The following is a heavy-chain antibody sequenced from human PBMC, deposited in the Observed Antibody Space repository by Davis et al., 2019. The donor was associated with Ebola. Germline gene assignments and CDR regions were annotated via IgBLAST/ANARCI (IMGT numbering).Heavy chain of an antibody. CDR2: LSTSSTTI. Sequence: PGGSLRLSCAASGFTFSSYSMNWVRQAPGKGLEWVSYLSTSSTTIYYADSVKGRFTMSRDNAKNSLYLQMNSLRAEDTAVYYCARGSVRPEFDPWGQGTLVTVSS. V-gene: IGHV3-48*01. CDR1: GFTFSSYS. CDR3: ARGSVRPEFDP. J-gene: IGHJ5*02. D-gene: IGHD4-17*01.